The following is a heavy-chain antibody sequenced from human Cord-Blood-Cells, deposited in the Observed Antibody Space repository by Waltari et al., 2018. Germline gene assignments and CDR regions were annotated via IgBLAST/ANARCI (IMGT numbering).Heavy chain of an antibody. CDR2: TSNNANSYTT. V-gene: IGHV3-72*01. CDR1: GFTFSDHY. Sequence: EVQLVESGGGLVQPGGSLRLSCAASGFTFSDHYMDWVRQAPGKGLGWRGRTSNNANSYTTEYAASVKGRFTISRDDSKNSLYLQMNGLKTEDTAVYYCARDLDYWGQGTLVTVSS. J-gene: IGHJ4*02. CDR3: ARDLDY.